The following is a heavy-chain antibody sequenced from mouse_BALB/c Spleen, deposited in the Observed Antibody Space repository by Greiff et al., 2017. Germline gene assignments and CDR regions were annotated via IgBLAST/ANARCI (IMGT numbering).Heavy chain of an antibody. CDR2: INPYYGST. Sequence: VQLQQTGPELVKPGASVKISCKASGYSFTDYIMLWVKQSHGKSLEWIGNINPYYGSTSYNLKFKGKATLTVDKSSSTAYMQLNSLTSEDSAVYYCAREDYGKGYFDVWGEGTTVTVSS. J-gene: IGHJ1*01. CDR3: AREDYGKGYFDV. D-gene: IGHD2-1*01. V-gene: IGHV1-39*01. CDR1: GYSFTDYI.